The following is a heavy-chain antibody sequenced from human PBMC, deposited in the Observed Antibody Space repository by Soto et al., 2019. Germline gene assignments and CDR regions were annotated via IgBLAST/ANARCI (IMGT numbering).Heavy chain of an antibody. J-gene: IGHJ5*02. Sequence: QVQLVQSGAEVKKPGSSVKVSCKASGGTFSSYAISWVRQAPGQGLEWMGEIIPIFGTANYAQKFQGRVTITADESTSTAYMELSSLRSEDTAVYYCARDRGPXSGYYPYWFDPWGQGTLVTVSS. V-gene: IGHV1-69*12. CDR1: GGTFSSYA. CDR3: ARDRGPXSGYYPYWFDP. CDR2: IIPIFGTA. D-gene: IGHD3-22*01.